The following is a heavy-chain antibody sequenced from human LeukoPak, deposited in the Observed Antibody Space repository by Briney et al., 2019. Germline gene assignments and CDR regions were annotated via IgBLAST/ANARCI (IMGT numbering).Heavy chain of an antibody. CDR2: INHSGST. CDR3: ARGAVRWSDSRGSFVY. V-gene: IGHV4-34*01. J-gene: IGHJ4*02. Sequence: SETLSLTCAVYGGSFSGYYWSWIRQPPGKGLEWIGEINHSGSTNYNPSLKSRVTISVDTSKNQFSLKLSSVTAADTAVYYCARGAVRWSDSRGSFVYWGQGTLVTVSS. D-gene: IGHD2-15*01. CDR1: GGSFSGYY.